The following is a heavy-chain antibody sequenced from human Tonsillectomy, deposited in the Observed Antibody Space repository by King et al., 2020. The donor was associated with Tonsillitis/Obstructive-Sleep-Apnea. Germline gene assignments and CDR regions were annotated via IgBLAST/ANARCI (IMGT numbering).Heavy chain of an antibody. Sequence: VQLVESGGGLIQPGGSLRLSCAASGFTVISNYMSGVRQAPGKGLEWVSVIYSGGSPYYADSVKGRFTISRDNSKNTLYLQMNSLRAEDTAVYYCARIVTIVGATQFDPWGQGTLVTVSS. CDR1: GFTVISNY. V-gene: IGHV3-53*01. D-gene: IGHD1-26*01. CDR3: ARIVTIVGATQFDP. CDR2: IYSGGSP. J-gene: IGHJ5*02.